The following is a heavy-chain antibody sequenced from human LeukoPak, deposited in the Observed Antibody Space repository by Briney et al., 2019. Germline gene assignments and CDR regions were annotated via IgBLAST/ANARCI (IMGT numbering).Heavy chain of an antibody. CDR2: ISSSSSYI. Sequence: GGSLRLSCAASGFTFSSYSMNWVRQAPGKGLEWVSSISSSSSYIYYADSVKGRYTISRDNAKNSLYLQMNSLRAEDTAVYYCARGSSLTYYYGSGSLNWFDPWGQGTLVTVSS. J-gene: IGHJ5*02. D-gene: IGHD3-10*01. CDR3: ARGSSLTYYYGSGSLNWFDP. V-gene: IGHV3-21*01. CDR1: GFTFSSYS.